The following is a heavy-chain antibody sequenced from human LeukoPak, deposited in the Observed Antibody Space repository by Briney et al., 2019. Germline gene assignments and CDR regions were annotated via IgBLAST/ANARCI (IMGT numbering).Heavy chain of an antibody. CDR3: ARVPEAYYYGMDV. J-gene: IGHJ6*02. Sequence: KPSETLSLTCAVYGGSFSGYYWSWIRQPPGKGLEWIGEINHSGSTNYNPSLKSRVTISVDMSKNQFSLKLSSVTAADTAVYYCARVPEAYYYGMDVWGQGTTVTVSS. CDR2: INHSGST. CDR1: GGSFSGYY. V-gene: IGHV4-34*01.